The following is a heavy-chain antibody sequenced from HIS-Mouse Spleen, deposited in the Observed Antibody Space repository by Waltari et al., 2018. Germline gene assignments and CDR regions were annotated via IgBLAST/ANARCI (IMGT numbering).Heavy chain of an antibody. D-gene: IGHD2-2*01. CDR3: ARGRDIVVVPAATYYYGMDV. CDR2: MNPNRANT. CDR1: GYTFTSYD. J-gene: IGHJ6*02. Sequence: QVQLVQSGAEVKKPGASVKVSCKASGYTFTSYDINWVRQATGQGLEWMGWMNPNRANTGYAQKFQGRVTMTRNTSRSTAYMELSSLRSEDTAVYYCARGRDIVVVPAATYYYGMDVWGQGTTVTVSS. V-gene: IGHV1-8*01.